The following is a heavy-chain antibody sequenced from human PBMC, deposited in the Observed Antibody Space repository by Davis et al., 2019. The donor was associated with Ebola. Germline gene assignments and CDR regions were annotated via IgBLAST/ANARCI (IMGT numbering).Heavy chain of an antibody. V-gene: IGHV3-11*01. D-gene: IGHD3-9*01. Sequence: GESLKISCAASGFTFSDYYMTWIRQAPGKGLEWVSYISSSSSTIYYADSVKGRFTISRDNSKNTLYLQMNSLRAEDTAVYYCARDPPNYDILTGYNYYGMDVWGQGTTVTVSS. CDR2: ISSSSSTI. J-gene: IGHJ6*02. CDR3: ARDPPNYDILTGYNYYGMDV. CDR1: GFTFSDYY.